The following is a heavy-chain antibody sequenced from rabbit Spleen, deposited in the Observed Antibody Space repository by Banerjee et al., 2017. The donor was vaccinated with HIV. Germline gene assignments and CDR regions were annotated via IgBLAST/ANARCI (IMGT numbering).Heavy chain of an antibody. D-gene: IGHD4-1*01. CDR3: ARVSETSGWGEDL. Sequence: QSLEESGGGLVKPGASLTLTCTASGFSFSASYDMCWVRQAPGKGLEWIGCIDAGSSGGTSYASWASGRFTISKTSSTTVTLQMTSLTVADTATYFCARVSETSGWGEDLWGPGTLVTVS. CDR1: GFSFSASYD. J-gene: IGHJ6*01. V-gene: IGHV1S40*01. CDR2: IDAGSSGGT.